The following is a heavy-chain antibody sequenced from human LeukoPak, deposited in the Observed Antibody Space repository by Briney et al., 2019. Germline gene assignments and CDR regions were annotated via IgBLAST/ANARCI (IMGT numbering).Heavy chain of an antibody. CDR2: ISASGP. CDR3: AKDHESDGYPCLDH. Sequence: GGSLRLYCAASGFTFSRLAMTWVRQAPGKGLEGVSTISASGPYYADAVRGRFTISRDNSRNTLSLQMDSLRAEDTAVYYCAKDHESDGYPCLDHWGLGTLVTVSS. J-gene: IGHJ4*02. V-gene: IGHV3-23*01. CDR1: GFTFSRLA. D-gene: IGHD3-22*01.